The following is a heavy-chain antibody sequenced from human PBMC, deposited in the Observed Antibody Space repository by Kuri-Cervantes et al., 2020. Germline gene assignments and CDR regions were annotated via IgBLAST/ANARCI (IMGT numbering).Heavy chain of an antibody. Sequence: GGSLRLSCAASGFTFSNAWMSWVRQAPGKGLEWVGRIKSKTDGGTTDYAAPVKGRFTISRDDSKNTLYLQMNSLKTEDTAVYYCTTFARSNYAQPFDYWGQGTLVTVSS. V-gene: IGHV3-15*01. CDR1: GFTFSNAW. D-gene: IGHD4-11*01. CDR2: IKSKTDGGTT. CDR3: TTFARSNYAQPFDY. J-gene: IGHJ4*02.